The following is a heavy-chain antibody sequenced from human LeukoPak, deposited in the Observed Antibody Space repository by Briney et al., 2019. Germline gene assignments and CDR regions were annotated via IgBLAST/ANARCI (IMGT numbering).Heavy chain of an antibody. CDR1: GYSFTSYW. V-gene: IGHV5-51*01. J-gene: IGHJ5*02. Sequence: GESLKISCKGSGYSFTSYWIGWVRQMPGKGLEWMGIIYPGDSDTRYSPSFQGQVTISADKSISTAYLQWSSLKASDTAMYYCARAGAYQLLYRHNWFDPWGQGTLVAVSS. CDR2: IYPGDSDT. CDR3: ARAGAYQLLYRHNWFDP. D-gene: IGHD2-2*02.